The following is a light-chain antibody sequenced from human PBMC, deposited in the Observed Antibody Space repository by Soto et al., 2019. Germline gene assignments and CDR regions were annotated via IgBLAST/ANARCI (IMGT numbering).Light chain of an antibody. Sequence: ENVLTQSPGTLSLSPGDRATLSCRASQTVYNGYLAWYQQKPGQAPRLLIYGASSRATGIPDRFSGSGSGTDFTLTISRLEPEDFAAYYCQQYVSSPRTFGQGTKVDNK. CDR3: QQYVSSPRT. V-gene: IGKV3-20*01. CDR2: GAS. J-gene: IGKJ1*01. CDR1: QTVYNGY.